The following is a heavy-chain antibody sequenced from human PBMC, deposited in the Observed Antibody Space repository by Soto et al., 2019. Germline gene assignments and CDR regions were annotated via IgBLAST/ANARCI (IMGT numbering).Heavy chain of an antibody. V-gene: IGHV4-30-2*01. CDR3: ARVPDY. D-gene: IGHD2-2*01. CDR2: MYHSGST. J-gene: IGHJ4*02. CDR1: GGSISSGGYS. Sequence: QLQLQESGSGLVKPSQTLSLTCAVSGGSISSGGYSWSWIRQPPGKGLGWIGYMYHSGSTYYNPSLRNRVTISIDRTKNQFSLKLSSVPATDTAVYYCARVPDYWCQGILVTVSS.